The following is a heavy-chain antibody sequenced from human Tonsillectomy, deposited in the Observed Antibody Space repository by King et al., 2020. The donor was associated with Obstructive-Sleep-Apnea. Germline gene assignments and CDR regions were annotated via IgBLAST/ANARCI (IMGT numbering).Heavy chain of an antibody. CDR2: MYYSGNT. CDR3: ARHRGVEDYGGYGDYFDY. CDR1: GGSISNYY. V-gene: IGHV4-59*08. D-gene: IGHD5-12*01. J-gene: IGHJ4*02. Sequence: QLQESGPGLVKPSETLSLTCTVSGGSISNYYWSWIRQPPGKGLEWIGYMYYSGNTNFNPSLKIRVTISADTSKTQFSLRLSSVTAADTAVYYCARHRGVEDYGGYGDYFDYWGQGTLVTVSS.